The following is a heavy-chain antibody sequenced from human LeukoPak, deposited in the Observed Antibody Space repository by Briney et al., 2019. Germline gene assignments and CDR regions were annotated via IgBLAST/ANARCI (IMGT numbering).Heavy chain of an antibody. CDR3: ARGSDSITIFGVVSYYMDV. CDR2: ISSSSSYI. Sequence: GGSLRLSCAASGFIVSSYYMTWVRQAPGKGLEWVSSISSSSSYIYYADSVKGRFTISRDNAKNSLYLQMNSLRAEDTAVYYCARGSDSITIFGVVSYYMDVWGKGTTVTVSS. V-gene: IGHV3-21*01. J-gene: IGHJ6*03. CDR1: GFIVSSYY. D-gene: IGHD3-3*01.